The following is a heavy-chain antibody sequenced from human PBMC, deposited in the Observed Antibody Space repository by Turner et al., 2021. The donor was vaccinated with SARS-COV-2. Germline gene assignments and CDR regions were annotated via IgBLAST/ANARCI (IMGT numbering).Heavy chain of an antibody. D-gene: IGHD3-22*01. J-gene: IGHJ4*02. CDR2: ISGSGGST. V-gene: IGHV3-23*01. Sequence: EVQLLESGGGLVQPGGSLRLSCAASGFTFSSYAMSLVRQAPVKGLEWVSAISGSGGSTYYADSVKGRFTISRDNSKNTLYLQMNSLRAEDTAVYYCAKADRVMIVVVITLFDYWGQGTLVTVSS. CDR1: GFTFSSYA. CDR3: AKADRVMIVVVITLFDY.